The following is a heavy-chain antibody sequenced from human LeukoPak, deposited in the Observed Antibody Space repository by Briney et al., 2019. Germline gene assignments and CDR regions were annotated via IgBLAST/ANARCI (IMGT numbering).Heavy chain of an antibody. CDR2: IIPIFGTA. CDR1: GGTFSSYA. CDR3: ARARIAAPYFDY. D-gene: IGHD6-13*01. V-gene: IGHV1-69*05. J-gene: IGHJ4*02. Sequence: SVKVSCKASGGTFSSYAISWVRQAPGQGLEWMGGIIPIFGTANYAQKFRGRVTITTDESTSTAYMELSSLRSEDTAVYYCARARIAAPYFDYWGQGTLVTVSS.